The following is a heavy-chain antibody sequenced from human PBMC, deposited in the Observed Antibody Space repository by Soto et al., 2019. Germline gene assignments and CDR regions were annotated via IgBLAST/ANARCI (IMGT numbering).Heavy chain of an antibody. V-gene: IGHV3-30-3*01. Sequence: HPGGSLRLSCAASGFTFSSYAMHWVRQAPGKGLEWVAVISYDGSSKYYADSVKGRFTISRDNSKNTLYLQMNSLRAEDTAVYYCASDGYYGWGSQGWLDPCGQGTLRTVSS. J-gene: IGHJ5*02. CDR2: ISYDGSSK. CDR1: GFTFSSYA. CDR3: ASDGYYGWGSQGWLDP. D-gene: IGHD3-10*01.